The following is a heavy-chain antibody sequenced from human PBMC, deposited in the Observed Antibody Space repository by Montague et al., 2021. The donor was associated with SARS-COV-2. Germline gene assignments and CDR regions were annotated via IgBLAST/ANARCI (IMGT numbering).Heavy chain of an antibody. Sequence: PALVKPTQTLTLTCTFSGFSLSTSGVGVGWIRQPPGKALEWLALIYWDDDKRYSTSLKSRLTITKDTSKNQVVLTMTNMDPVDTATYYCAHTSTAEYGSGGSCYHNCFDPWGLGTLVTVSS. CDR3: AHTSTAEYGSGGSCYHNCFDP. J-gene: IGHJ5*02. CDR1: GFSLSTSGVG. D-gene: IGHD2-15*01. V-gene: IGHV2-5*02. CDR2: IYWDDDK.